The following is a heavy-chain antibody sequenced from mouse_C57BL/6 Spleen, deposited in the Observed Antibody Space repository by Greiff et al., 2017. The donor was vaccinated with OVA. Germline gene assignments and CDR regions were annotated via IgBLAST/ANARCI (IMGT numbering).Heavy chain of an antibody. V-gene: IGHV2-9-1*01. CDR2: IWTGGGT. CDR3: ARVYGSSYVGWYFDV. CDR1: GFSLTSYA. J-gene: IGHJ1*03. Sequence: QVQLQQSGPGLVAPSQSLSITCTVSGFSLTSYAISWVRQPPGKGLEWLGVIWTGGGTNYNSALKSRLSISKDNSKSQVFLKMNSLQTDDTARYYCARVYGSSYVGWYFDVWGTGTTVTVSS. D-gene: IGHD1-1*01.